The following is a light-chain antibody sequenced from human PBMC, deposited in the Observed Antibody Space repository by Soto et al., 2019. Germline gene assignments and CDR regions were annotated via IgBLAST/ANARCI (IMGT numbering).Light chain of an antibody. J-gene: IGLJ3*02. CDR1: SSNIGSNT. V-gene: IGLV1-44*01. Sequence: QSVLTQPPSVSGTPGQRVTISCSGSSSNIGSNTVNWYQQLPGTAPKLLIYHDNKRPSGVPDRVSGSKSGTSASLAISGVQSEDDADYYCATWDDALNVWVFGGGTKGPS. CDR3: ATWDDALNVWV. CDR2: HDN.